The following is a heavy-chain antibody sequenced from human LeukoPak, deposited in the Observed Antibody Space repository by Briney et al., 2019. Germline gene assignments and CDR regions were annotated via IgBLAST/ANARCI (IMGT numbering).Heavy chain of an antibody. D-gene: IGHD3-10*01. CDR3: VKDRAQVRGVFFDY. J-gene: IGHJ4*02. V-gene: IGHV3-30*18. Sequence: PGGSLRLSCAASGFTFSSYGMHWVRQAPGKGLEWVAVISYDGSNKYYPDSVKGRFTISRDNSKNTLYLQMNSLSAEDTAVYYCVKDRAQVRGVFFDYWGQGTLVTVSS. CDR1: GFTFSSYG. CDR2: ISYDGSNK.